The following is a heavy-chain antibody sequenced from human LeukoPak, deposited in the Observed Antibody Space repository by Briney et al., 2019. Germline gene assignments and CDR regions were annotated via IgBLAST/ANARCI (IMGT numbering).Heavy chain of an antibody. J-gene: IGHJ4*02. CDR1: GYTFTSYD. CDR2: MTPNGGNT. Sequence: ASVKVSCKASGYTFTSYDINWVRHATGRGLEWMGSMTPNGGNTAYAQKFQGRVTMTRTTSISTAYMELSSLRSEDTAVYYCARGASRSFDYWGQGTLVTVSS. V-gene: IGHV1-8*01. CDR3: ARGASRSFDY.